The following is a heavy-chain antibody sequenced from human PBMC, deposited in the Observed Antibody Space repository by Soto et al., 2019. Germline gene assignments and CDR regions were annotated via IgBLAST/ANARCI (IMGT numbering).Heavy chain of an antibody. CDR1: GFTFSSYS. CDR2: ISSSSSTI. Sequence: GGSLRLSCAASGFTFSSYSMNWVRQAPGKGLEWVSYISSSSSTIYYADSVKGRFTISRDNAKNSLYLQMNSLRGEDTAVYYCARDDYYGSGSYAFDIWGQGTMVTVSS. V-gene: IGHV3-48*01. J-gene: IGHJ3*02. CDR3: ARDDYYGSGSYAFDI. D-gene: IGHD3-10*01.